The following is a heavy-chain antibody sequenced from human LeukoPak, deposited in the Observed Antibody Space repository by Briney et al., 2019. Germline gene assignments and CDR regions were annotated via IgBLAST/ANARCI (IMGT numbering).Heavy chain of an antibody. Sequence: SETLSLTYTVSRGSVSSSTYYWSWVRQPPGKGLEWIASIYYTGSTYYNPSLKSRVTISLDISKNEFFLTMTSVTAADTAVYFCTAEKNGSPHYWGQGTQVTVSS. CDR2: IYYTGST. D-gene: IGHD2-8*01. V-gene: IGHV4-39*07. J-gene: IGHJ4*02. CDR1: RGSVSSSTYY. CDR3: TAEKNGSPHY.